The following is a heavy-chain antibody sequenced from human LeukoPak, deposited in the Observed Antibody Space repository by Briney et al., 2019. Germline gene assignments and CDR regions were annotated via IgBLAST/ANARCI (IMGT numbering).Heavy chain of an antibody. CDR1: GFTFNDYC. CDR2: INKDGSEK. CDR3: ARRYCSDGSCYSSDY. V-gene: IGHV3-7*01. D-gene: IGHD2-15*01. J-gene: IGHJ4*02. Sequence: PGGSLRLSCAASGFTFNDYCMSWVRQARGKALKSVANINKDGSEKYYVDSVKGRFTLSRDNSLYLQMNSLRAVDAAVYYCARRYCSDGSCYSSDYWGQGTLVTVSS.